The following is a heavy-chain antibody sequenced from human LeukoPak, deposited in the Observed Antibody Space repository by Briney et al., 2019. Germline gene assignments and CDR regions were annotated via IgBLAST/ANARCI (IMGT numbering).Heavy chain of an antibody. CDR1: GGTFSSYA. CDR3: ASYYYDSSGYYTRFDY. V-gene: IGHV1-69*13. CDR2: IIPIFGTA. J-gene: IGHJ4*02. D-gene: IGHD3-22*01. Sequence: ASVKVSCKASGGTFSSYAISWVRQAPGQGLEWMGGIIPIFGTANYAQKFQGRVTITADESTSTAYMELSSLRSEDTAVYYCASYYYDSSGYYTRFDYWGQGTLVTVSS.